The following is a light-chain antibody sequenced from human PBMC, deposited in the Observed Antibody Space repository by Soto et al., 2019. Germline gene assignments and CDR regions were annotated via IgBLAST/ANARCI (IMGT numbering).Light chain of an antibody. CDR2: AAS. J-gene: IGKJ1*01. CDR3: QQYDSYPRT. CDR1: QGISSN. V-gene: IGKV1-8*01. Sequence: AMLITQAPSAFSAYPGDRVTITCRASQGISSNLAWYQLKPGKAPKLVIYAASTLQSEVPSRFSGSGSGTEFTLTISCLQSEDFATYYCQQYDSYPRTVGQGSKVDI.